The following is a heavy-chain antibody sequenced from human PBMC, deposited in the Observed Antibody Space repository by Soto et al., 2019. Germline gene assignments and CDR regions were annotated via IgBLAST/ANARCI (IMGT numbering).Heavy chain of an antibody. V-gene: IGHV1-46*01. Sequence: ASVKVSCKGSGYTFTSYYIHWVRQAPGQGLEWMGMINPSGGSTSYAQKFQGRVTMTRDTSTSTVYMELSSLRSEDTAVYYCARDLGGWPDYWGQGTLVTVSS. CDR1: GYTFTSYY. CDR2: INPSGGST. D-gene: IGHD2-15*01. CDR3: ARDLGGWPDY. J-gene: IGHJ4*02.